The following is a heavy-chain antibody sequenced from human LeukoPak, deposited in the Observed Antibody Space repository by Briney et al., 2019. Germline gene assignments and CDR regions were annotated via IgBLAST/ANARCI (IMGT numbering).Heavy chain of an antibody. Sequence: GDSLKISCQGSGYSFTNYWIGWVRQMPGKGLEWMGVIYPDDSDTRYSPSFQGQVTISADKSISTTYLQWNSLKASDTAMYYCARPGSGKYVWAFDIWGRGTMVTVSS. J-gene: IGHJ3*02. V-gene: IGHV5-51*01. CDR2: IYPDDSDT. CDR3: ARPGSGKYVWAFDI. D-gene: IGHD1-26*01. CDR1: GYSFTNYW.